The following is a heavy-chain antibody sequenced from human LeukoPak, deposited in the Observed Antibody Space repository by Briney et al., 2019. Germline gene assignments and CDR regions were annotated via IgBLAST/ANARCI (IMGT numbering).Heavy chain of an antibody. CDR2: IYYSGST. Sequence: TSETLSLTCTVSGGSISSSSYYWGWIRQPPGKGLEWIGSIYYSGSTYYNPSLKSRVTISVDTSKNQFSLKLSSVTAADTAVYYCAGELRFLEWNYFDYWGQGTLVTVSS. CDR1: GGSISSSSYY. J-gene: IGHJ4*02. CDR3: AGELRFLEWNYFDY. D-gene: IGHD3-3*01. V-gene: IGHV4-39*07.